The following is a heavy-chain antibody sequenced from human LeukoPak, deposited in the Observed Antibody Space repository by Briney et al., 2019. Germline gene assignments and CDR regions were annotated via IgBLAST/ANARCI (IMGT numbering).Heavy chain of an antibody. D-gene: IGHD1-26*01. V-gene: IGHV3-23*01. CDR3: AKDLSGSSIERGYMDV. J-gene: IGHJ6*03. Sequence: GGSLRLSYAASGFTFRSYAMSWVRQAPGKGLEWVSAIGGSGDSTYYAVSVKGRFTISRDNSKNTPYLQMNSLRAEDTAVYYCAKDLSGSSIERGYMDVWGKGTTVTVSS. CDR2: IGGSGDST. CDR1: GFTFRSYA.